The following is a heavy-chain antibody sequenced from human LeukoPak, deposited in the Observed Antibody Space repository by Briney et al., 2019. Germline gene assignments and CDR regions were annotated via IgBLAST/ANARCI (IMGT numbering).Heavy chain of an antibody. D-gene: IGHD6-13*01. CDR2: INEDGSAK. J-gene: IGHJ4*02. CDR1: GFTFSTFW. V-gene: IGHV3-7*01. Sequence: GGSLRLSCAASGFTFSTFWMSWLRQAPGKGLEWVANINEDGSAKYYVDSVKGRFTISRDNAKNSLDLQMNSLRADDTAVYYCARASSSSLVDYWGQGTLVTVSS. CDR3: ARASSSSLVDY.